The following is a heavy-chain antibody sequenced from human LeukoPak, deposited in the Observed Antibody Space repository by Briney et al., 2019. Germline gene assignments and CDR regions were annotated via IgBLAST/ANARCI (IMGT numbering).Heavy chain of an antibody. D-gene: IGHD6-19*01. CDR1: GFTFSNYG. V-gene: IGHV3-33*06. CDR2: IWYDGSTE. CDR3: AKDVSGPYGSLFDP. Sequence: GGSLRLSFAASGFTFSNYGMHWVRQAPGKGLEGVAVIWYDGSTEHYADSVRGRFTIPRDNSKNTLYLQMTSLRADGTAVYYCAKDVSGPYGSLFDPWGQGTLVIVFS. J-gene: IGHJ5*02.